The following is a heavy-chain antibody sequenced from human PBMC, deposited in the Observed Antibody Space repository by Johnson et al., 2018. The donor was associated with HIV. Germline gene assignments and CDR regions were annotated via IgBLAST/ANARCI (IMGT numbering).Heavy chain of an antibody. J-gene: IGHJ3*02. CDR3: ARVRGLIAFDI. D-gene: IGHD3-22*01. CDR1: GFTFSRYA. Sequence: QVQLVESGGGLVQPGGSLRLSCAASGFTFSRYAMHWVRQAPGKGLEWVTVISYDGSNKYYADSVKGRFTISRDNSKNTLYLQMNSLRAEDTAVYYCARVRGLIAFDIWGQGTMVTVSS. V-gene: IGHV3-30*04. CDR2: ISYDGSNK.